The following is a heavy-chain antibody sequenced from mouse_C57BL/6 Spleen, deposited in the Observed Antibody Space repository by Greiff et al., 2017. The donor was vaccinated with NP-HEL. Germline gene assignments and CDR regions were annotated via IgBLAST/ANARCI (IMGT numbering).Heavy chain of an antibody. CDR2: IDPSDSYT. Sequence: QVHVKQPGAELVKPGASVKLSCKASGYTFTSYWMQWVKQRPGQGLEWIGEIDPSDSYTNYNQKFKGKATLTVDTSSSTAYMQLSSLTSEDSAVYYCARYGGSSGYDYWGQGTTLTVSS. D-gene: IGHD3-2*02. J-gene: IGHJ2*01. CDR3: ARYGGSSGYDY. V-gene: IGHV1-50*01. CDR1: GYTFTSYW.